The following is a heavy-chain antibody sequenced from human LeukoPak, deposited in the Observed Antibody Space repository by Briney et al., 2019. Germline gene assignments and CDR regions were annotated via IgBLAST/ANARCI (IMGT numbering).Heavy chain of an antibody. V-gene: IGHV4-38-2*02. Sequence: SETLSLTCTVSGYSISNGYYWGWIRQPPGKGLEWVGSIYHRGSTYYNPSLRSRVTISVDTSKNQFSLKLSSVTAADTAFYYCARDEMEHHGSYYDFWGQGTLVTVSS. CDR2: IYHRGST. J-gene: IGHJ4*02. CDR3: ARDEMEHHGSYYDF. D-gene: IGHD1/OR15-1a*01. CDR1: GYSISNGYY.